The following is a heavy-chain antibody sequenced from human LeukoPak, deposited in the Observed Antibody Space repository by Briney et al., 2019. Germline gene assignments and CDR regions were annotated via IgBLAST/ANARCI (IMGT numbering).Heavy chain of an antibody. D-gene: IGHD3-3*01. CDR3: AKLESSILH. CDR1: GFTFSNYW. J-gene: IGHJ4*02. V-gene: IGHV3-7*01. Sequence: GGSLRLSCEGSGFTFSNYWMSWVRQAPGKGLEWVANIKTDGSEKYYVDSVKGRFTISRDNAKNSLYLQMNSLRAEDTAVYYCAKLESSILHWGQGTLVTVSS. CDR2: IKTDGSEK.